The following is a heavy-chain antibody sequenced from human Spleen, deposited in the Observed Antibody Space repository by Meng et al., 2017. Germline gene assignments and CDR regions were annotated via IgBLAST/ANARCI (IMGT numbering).Heavy chain of an antibody. CDR1: GFTFSDSY. CDR3: ARARGSYAFDY. Sequence: VQLVESGGGLVEPGGSLRLSCAASGFTFSDSYMSWIRQAPGKGLEWVSYISSSGSTMYYADSVKGRFTISRDNAKKSLYLQMNSLRAEDTAVHYCARARGSYAFDYWGQGTLVTVSS. J-gene: IGHJ4*02. CDR2: ISSSGSTM. V-gene: IGHV3-11*01. D-gene: IGHD3-16*01.